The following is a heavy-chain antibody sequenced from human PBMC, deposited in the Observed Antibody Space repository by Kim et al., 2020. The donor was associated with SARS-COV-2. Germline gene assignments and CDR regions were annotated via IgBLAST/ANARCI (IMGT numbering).Heavy chain of an antibody. D-gene: IGHD6-13*01. Sequence: SETLSLTCTVSGGSISSYYWSWIRQPPGKGLEWIGYIYYSGSTNYNPSLKSRVTISVDTSKNQFSLKLSSVTAADTAVYYCARHKGIIEAAGKRAFDIWGQGTMVTVSS. CDR3: ARHKGIIEAAGKRAFDI. J-gene: IGHJ3*02. CDR1: GGSISSYY. CDR2: IYYSGST. V-gene: IGHV4-59*08.